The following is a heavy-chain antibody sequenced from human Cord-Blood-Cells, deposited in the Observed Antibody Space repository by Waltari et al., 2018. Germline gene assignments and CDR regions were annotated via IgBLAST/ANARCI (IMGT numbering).Heavy chain of an antibody. J-gene: IGHJ3*02. D-gene: IGHD3-9*01. V-gene: IGHV4-61*09. Sequence: QVQLQESGPGLVKPSQTLSLTCTVSGGSISSGSYYWSWIRQSAGKGLEWIGYIYTSGSTNYNPSLKSRVTISVDTSKNQFSLKLSSVTAADTAVYYCARSGYDILTGYYDAFDIWGQGTMVTVSS. CDR1: GGSISSGSYY. CDR3: ARSGYDILTGYYDAFDI. CDR2: IYTSGST.